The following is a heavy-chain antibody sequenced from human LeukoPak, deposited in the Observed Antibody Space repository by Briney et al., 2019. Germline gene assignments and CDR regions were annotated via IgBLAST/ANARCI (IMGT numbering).Heavy chain of an antibody. Sequence: GESLKISCKGSGYSFTSYWIGWVRQMPGKGLEWMGIIYPGDSDTRYSPSFQGQVTISADKSFSTAYLQWSSLKASDTAMYYCARWDDYGDFRTSYYFDYWGQGTLVTVSS. J-gene: IGHJ4*02. CDR1: GYSFTSYW. D-gene: IGHD4-17*01. CDR3: ARWDDYGDFRTSYYFDY. V-gene: IGHV5-51*01. CDR2: IYPGDSDT.